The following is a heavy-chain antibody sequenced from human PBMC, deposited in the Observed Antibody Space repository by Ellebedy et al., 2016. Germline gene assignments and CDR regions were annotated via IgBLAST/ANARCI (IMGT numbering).Heavy chain of an antibody. V-gene: IGHV4-59*01. CDR1: GGSIGNYY. CDR2: SHYSGTT. J-gene: IGHJ3*01. Sequence: SETLSLTCTVSGGSIGNYYWNWIRQSPGKGLEWIGYSHYSGTTNYNPSLKSRVTVTVDTSKNQFSLKLSSMSAADTAVYYCAKWNGGWYAFEVWGQGTMVTVSS. CDR3: AKWNGGWYAFEV. D-gene: IGHD6-19*01.